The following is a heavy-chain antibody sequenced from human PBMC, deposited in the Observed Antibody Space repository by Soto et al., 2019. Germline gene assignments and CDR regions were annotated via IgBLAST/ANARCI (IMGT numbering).Heavy chain of an antibody. J-gene: IGHJ4*02. CDR2: ISNSGSNI. CDR3: ARDPYSSTTVTIFDY. V-gene: IGHV3-48*02. D-gene: IGHD4-17*01. CDR1: GFTFSSHS. Sequence: EVQLVESGGGLVQPGGSLRLSCAASGFTFSSHSMNWVRQAPGKGLEGVSYISNSGSNIYYADSVKGRFTISRDNAKNSLYLQMNSLRDEDMAVYYCARDPYSSTTVTIFDYWGQGTLVTVS.